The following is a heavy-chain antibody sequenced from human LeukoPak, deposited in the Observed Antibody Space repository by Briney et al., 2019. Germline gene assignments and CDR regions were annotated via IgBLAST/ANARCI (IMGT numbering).Heavy chain of an antibody. D-gene: IGHD6-13*01. Sequence: PSETLSLTCTVSGGSISSYYWSWIRQPPGKGLEWIGYIYYSGSTNYNPSLKSRVTISVDTSKNQFSLKLSSVTAADTAVYYCARRWYSSSSYDWYFDLWGRGTLVSVSS. CDR1: GGSISSYY. V-gene: IGHV4-59*01. J-gene: IGHJ2*01. CDR2: IYYSGST. CDR3: ARRWYSSSSYDWYFDL.